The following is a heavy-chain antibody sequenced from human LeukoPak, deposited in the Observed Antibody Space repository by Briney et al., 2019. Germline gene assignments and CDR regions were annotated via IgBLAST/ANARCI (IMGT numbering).Heavy chain of an antibody. J-gene: IGHJ4*02. CDR3: ARDGAVLTGYYDY. Sequence: GWSLTLSCAASGFTVSSNYLSWVRQAPGKGLEWLSTIYSGGSTYYADSVTGRFTISRDNSKNTLYLQMNSLRAEDTAVYYCARDGAVLTGYYDYWGQGTLVTVSS. CDR2: IYSGGST. V-gene: IGHV3-66*01. CDR1: GFTVSSNY. D-gene: IGHD3-9*01.